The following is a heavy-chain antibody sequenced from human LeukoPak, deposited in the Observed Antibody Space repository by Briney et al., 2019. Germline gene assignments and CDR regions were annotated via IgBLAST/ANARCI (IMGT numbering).Heavy chain of an antibody. J-gene: IGHJ3*01. V-gene: IGHV1-18*01. CDR1: GYTCTRYA. Sequence: ASVKVSCTASGYTCTRYAISWVRQAPGQGLEWMGWINPFNGNTNDAERFQGRVIMTTDTSTRTAYMELRSLRSDDTAVYYCARDYTSAEWLGFAFDVWGQGTVVSVSS. CDR2: INPFNGNT. CDR3: ARDYTSAEWLGFAFDV. D-gene: IGHD6-19*01.